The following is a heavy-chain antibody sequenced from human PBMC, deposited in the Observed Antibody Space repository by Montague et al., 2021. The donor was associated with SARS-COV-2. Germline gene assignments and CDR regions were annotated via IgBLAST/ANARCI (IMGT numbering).Heavy chain of an antibody. CDR2: TYYRSKWNN. J-gene: IGHJ5*02. CDR1: GDSVSSNTAA. D-gene: IGHD6-19*01. CDR3: AGGWLRNGFDP. V-gene: IGHV6-1*01. Sequence: CAISGDSVSSNTAAWNWIRPSPSRGLEWLGRTYYRSKWNNDYAVSVKSRMTIIAAASENQFSLQLNSVTPEDTAVYYCAGGWLRNGFDPWGQGTLVTVSS.